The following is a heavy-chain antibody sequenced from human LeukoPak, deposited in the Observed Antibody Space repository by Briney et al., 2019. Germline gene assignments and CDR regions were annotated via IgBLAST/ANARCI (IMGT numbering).Heavy chain of an antibody. CDR3: TRNSGWYGLS. CDR1: GFTFSSYG. Sequence: GGSLRLSCAASGFTFSSYGMHWVRQAPGKGLEWVAFIRYDGSNKYYADSVKGRFTISRDNSKNTLYLQMNSLRGEDTAVYYCTRNSGWYGLSWGQGTLVTVSS. V-gene: IGHV3-30*02. CDR2: IRYDGSNK. J-gene: IGHJ1*01. D-gene: IGHD6-19*01.